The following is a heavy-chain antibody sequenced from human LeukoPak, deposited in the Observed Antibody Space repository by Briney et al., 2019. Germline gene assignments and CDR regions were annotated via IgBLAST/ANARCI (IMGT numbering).Heavy chain of an antibody. CDR1: SGSISSSSYY. CDR2: IYYSGST. CDR3: ASESVFGVVIIRSDP. D-gene: IGHD3-3*01. Sequence: SETLSLTCTVSSGSISSSSYYWGWIRQPPGKGLEWIGSIYYSGSTYYNPSLKSRVTISVDTSKNQFSLKLSSVTAADTAVYYCASESVFGVVIIRSDPWGQGTLVTVSS. J-gene: IGHJ5*02. V-gene: IGHV4-39*07.